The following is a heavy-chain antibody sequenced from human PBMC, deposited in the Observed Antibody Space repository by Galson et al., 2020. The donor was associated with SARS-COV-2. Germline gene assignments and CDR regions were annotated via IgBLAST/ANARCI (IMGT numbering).Heavy chain of an antibody. D-gene: IGHD3-22*01. CDR3: ARHPPYYYDSSWPAFDI. J-gene: IGHJ3*02. Sequence: HGESLKISCKGSGYSFTSYWIGWVRQMPGKGLEWMGIIYPGDSDTRYSPSFQGQVTISADKSISTAYLQWSSLKASDTAMYYCARHPPYYYDSSWPAFDIWGQGTMVTVSS. V-gene: IGHV5-51*01. CDR2: IYPGDSDT. CDR1: GYSFTSYW.